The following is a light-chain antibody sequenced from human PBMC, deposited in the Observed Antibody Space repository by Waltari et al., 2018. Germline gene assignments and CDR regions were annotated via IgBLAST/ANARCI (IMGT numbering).Light chain of an antibody. Sequence: SSELTQDPALSVALGQTVRITGQGDRLRTSYSGWDHLKPGQAPVLVMFGKDKMRSGSPARFHGDSSGPRTALTITGAQAEDEADYYCSSRKGRANEVVFAGGTKVTV. CDR3: SSRKGRANEVV. J-gene: IGLJ3*02. CDR2: GKD. V-gene: IGLV3-19*01. CDR1: RLRTSY.